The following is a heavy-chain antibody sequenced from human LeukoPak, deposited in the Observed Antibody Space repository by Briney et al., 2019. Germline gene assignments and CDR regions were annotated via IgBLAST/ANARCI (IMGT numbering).Heavy chain of an antibody. CDR2: IYTSGST. CDR3: ASSDGQPPRFDSSYDVFDY. V-gene: IGHV4-4*07. Sequence: SETLSLTCTVSGGSISSYYWSWIQQPAGKGLEWIGRIYTSGSTNYNPSLKSRVTMSVDTSKNQFSLKLSSVTAADTALYYCASSDGQPPRFDSSYDVFDYWGQGTLVTVSS. CDR1: GGSISSYY. D-gene: IGHD3-3*01. J-gene: IGHJ4*02.